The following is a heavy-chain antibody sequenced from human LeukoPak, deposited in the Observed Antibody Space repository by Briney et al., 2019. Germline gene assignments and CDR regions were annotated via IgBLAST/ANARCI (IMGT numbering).Heavy chain of an antibody. D-gene: IGHD3-16*02. V-gene: IGHV1-46*01. CDR1: GYTFTSHY. J-gene: IGHJ5*02. CDR2: INPSGSST. Sequence: GASVKVSCKASGYTFTSHYMHWVRQAPGQGLGWMGLINPSGSSTLYAQKFQGRVTMTRDMSTTTDYMELSSLRSEDTAVYYCARDNSVGDIAWWFDPWGQGTLVTVSS. CDR3: ARDNSVGDIAWWFDP.